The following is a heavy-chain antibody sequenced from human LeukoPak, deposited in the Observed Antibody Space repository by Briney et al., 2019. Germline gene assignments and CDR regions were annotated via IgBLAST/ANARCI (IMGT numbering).Heavy chain of an antibody. CDR2: IYYSGTT. D-gene: IGHD6-6*01. V-gene: IGHV4-59*08. CDR1: GGSMSNYY. Sequence: SETLSLTCTVSGGSMSNYYWSWIRQPPGQRLEWIGYIYYSGTTNYNPSLKSRVTVSIDTSQSQFSLKLSSVTAADTAVYYCARHESILARFDYWGQGTLVTVSS. J-gene: IGHJ4*02. CDR3: ARHESILARFDY.